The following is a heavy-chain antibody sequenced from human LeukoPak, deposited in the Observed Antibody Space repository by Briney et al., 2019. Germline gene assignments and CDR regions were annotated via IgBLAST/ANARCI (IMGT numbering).Heavy chain of an antibody. CDR2: MNPKNGNT. D-gene: IGHD3-16*01. Sequence: ASVKVSCKASGYTFSSYDINCVRQATGQGVEWMGWMNPKNGNTGYPLKFHGRVTMTRDTVIRTAYMELSSLTSEDTGVYYCARGTRGGDRFDRWGQGTLVTVSS. V-gene: IGHV1-8*01. J-gene: IGHJ5*02. CDR1: GYTFSSYD. CDR3: ARGTRGGDRFDR.